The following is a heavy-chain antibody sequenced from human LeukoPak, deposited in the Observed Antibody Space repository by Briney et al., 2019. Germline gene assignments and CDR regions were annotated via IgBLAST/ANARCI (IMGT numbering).Heavy chain of an antibody. CDR3: ARPDSSGYNAFDI. CDR2: ISSSSSYI. D-gene: IGHD3-22*01. CDR1: GFTFSSYS. Sequence: GGSLRLSCAASGFTFSSYSMNWVRQAPGKGLEWVSSISSSSSYIYYADSVEGRFTISRDNAKNSLYLQMNSLRAEDTAVYYCARPDSSGYNAFDIWGQGTMVTVSS. V-gene: IGHV3-21*01. J-gene: IGHJ3*02.